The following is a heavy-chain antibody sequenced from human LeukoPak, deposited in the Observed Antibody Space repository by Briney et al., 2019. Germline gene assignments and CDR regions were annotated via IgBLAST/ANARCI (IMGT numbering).Heavy chain of an antibody. CDR3: ARDYNRNDFYGDFRYFHH. V-gene: IGHV4-38-2*02. Sequence: PSETLSLTCTVSGHSISSGYYWGWIRQPPGKGLEWIGSIYHSGSTYYNPSLKNRVTISVDTSKNQFSLKLRSVTAADTAIYYCARDYNRNDFYGDFRYFHHWGQGTLVTVSS. CDR1: GHSISSGYY. D-gene: IGHD4-17*01. J-gene: IGHJ1*01. CDR2: IYHSGST.